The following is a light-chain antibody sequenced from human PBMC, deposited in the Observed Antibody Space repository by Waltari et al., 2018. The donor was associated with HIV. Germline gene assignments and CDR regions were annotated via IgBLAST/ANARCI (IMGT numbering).Light chain of an antibody. CDR3: MQALQTPIFT. Sequence: IVMTQSPLSLSVTPGEAVSISCRSNQSLLHSNGYNYLDWYLQRPGQSPQLLIYLGSNRASGVPDRFRGSGSGTDFTLKISRVQAEDVGAYYCMQALQTPIFTFGPGTKVDIK. CDR2: LGS. J-gene: IGKJ3*01. CDR1: QSLLHSNGYNY. V-gene: IGKV2-28*01.